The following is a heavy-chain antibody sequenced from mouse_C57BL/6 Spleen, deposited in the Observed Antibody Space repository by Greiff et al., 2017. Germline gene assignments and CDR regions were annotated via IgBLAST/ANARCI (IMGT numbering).Heavy chain of an antibody. CDR2: IRNKANNHAT. D-gene: IGHD2-2*01. CDR3: TTTMVTTRTAWFAY. J-gene: IGHJ3*01. Sequence: EVKVEESGGGLVQPGGSMKLSCAASGFTFSDAWMDWVRQSPEQGLEWVAEIRNKANNHATYYAESVKGRFTISRDDSKSSVYLQMNSLRAEDTGIYYWTTTMVTTRTAWFAYWGQGTLVTVSA. CDR1: GFTFSDAW. V-gene: IGHV6-6*01.